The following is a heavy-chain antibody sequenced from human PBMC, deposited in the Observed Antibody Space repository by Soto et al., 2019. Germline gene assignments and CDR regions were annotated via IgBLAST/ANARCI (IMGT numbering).Heavy chain of an antibody. V-gene: IGHV3-43D*04. D-gene: IGHD3-10*01. CDR3: AKHKDGALDH. Sequence: PGGSLRLSCAASGFTFDDYAMEWVRQAPGKGLEWVALITWDGATSYYADSVKGRFTISRDNSKNSLYLQMNSLRTEDTALYYCAKHKDGALDHWGQGTLVTVSS. J-gene: IGHJ4*02. CDR2: ITWDGATS. CDR1: GFTFDDYA.